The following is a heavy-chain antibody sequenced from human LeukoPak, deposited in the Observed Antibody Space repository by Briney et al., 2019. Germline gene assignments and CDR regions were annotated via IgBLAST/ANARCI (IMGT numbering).Heavy chain of an antibody. V-gene: IGHV3-23*01. Sequence: GGSLRLSCAASGFTFSSYAMSWVRQAPGKGLEWVSGISGSGGSTYNADSVKGRFTISRDNSKNRLYLQMNSLRAEDTAVHDCGKEGGGDYFYYYYMDVWGKGTTVTVSS. CDR2: ISGSGGST. J-gene: IGHJ6*03. CDR3: GKEGGGDYFYYYYMDV. D-gene: IGHD2-21*02. CDR1: GFTFSSYA.